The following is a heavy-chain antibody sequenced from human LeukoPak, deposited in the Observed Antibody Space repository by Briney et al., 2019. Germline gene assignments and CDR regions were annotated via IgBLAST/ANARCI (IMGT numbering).Heavy chain of an antibody. Sequence: SETLSLTCAVYGGSFSGYYWSWIRQPPGKGLEWIGSIYYSGGTYYNPSLKSRVTISADTSKNQFSLRLSSVTAADTAVYYCTNGDDYDYYMDVWGKGTTVTVSS. CDR3: TNGDDYDYYMDV. CDR2: IYYSGGT. D-gene: IGHD2-8*01. J-gene: IGHJ6*03. V-gene: IGHV4-34*03. CDR1: GGSFSGYY.